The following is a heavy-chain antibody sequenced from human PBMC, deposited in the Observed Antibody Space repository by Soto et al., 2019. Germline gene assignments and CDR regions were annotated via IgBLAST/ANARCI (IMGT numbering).Heavy chain of an antibody. V-gene: IGHV3-23*01. Sequence: EVQLLESGGGLVQPGGSLRLSCADSGFTFSSYAMSWVRQAPGKGLEWVSAISGSGGSTYYADSVKGRFTISRDKSKNTLYLQMNSLSAEDAAVYYCAKDLGVVAAIYYWGQGTLVTVSS. CDR3: AKDLGVVAAIYY. CDR2: ISGSGGST. CDR1: GFTFSSYA. J-gene: IGHJ4*02. D-gene: IGHD2-15*01.